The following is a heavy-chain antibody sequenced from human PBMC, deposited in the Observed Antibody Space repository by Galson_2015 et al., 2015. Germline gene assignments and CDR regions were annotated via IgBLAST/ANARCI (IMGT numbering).Heavy chain of an antibody. CDR1: GGSISSGGYY. V-gene: IGHV4-31*03. J-gene: IGHJ4*02. CDR3: ARDVVVTAIFDY. Sequence: TLSLTCTVSGGSISSGGYYWSWIRQHPGKGLEWIGYIYYSGSTYYSPSLKSRVTISVDTSKNQFSLKLSSVTAADTAVYYCARDVVVTAIFDYWGQGTLVTVSS. CDR2: IYYSGST. D-gene: IGHD2-21*02.